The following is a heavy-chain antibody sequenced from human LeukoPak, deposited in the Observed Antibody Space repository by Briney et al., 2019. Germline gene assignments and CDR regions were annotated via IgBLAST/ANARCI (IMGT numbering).Heavy chain of an antibody. J-gene: IGHJ5*02. Sequence: PGGSLRLSCAASGFTFSSYSMNWVRQAPGKGLEWVSSISSSSSYVYYADSVKGRFTISRDNAKNSLYLQTNSLRAEDTAVYYCARHVRGGYTNWFDPWGQGTLVTVSS. CDR3: ARHVRGGYTNWFDP. V-gene: IGHV3-21*01. CDR2: ISSSSSYV. D-gene: IGHD6-19*01. CDR1: GFTFSSYS.